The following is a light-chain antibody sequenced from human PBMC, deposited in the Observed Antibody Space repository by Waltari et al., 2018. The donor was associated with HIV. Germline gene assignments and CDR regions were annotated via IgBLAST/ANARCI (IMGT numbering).Light chain of an antibody. V-gene: IGLV3-21*02. CDR1: GIENAS. CDR3: QVWGSKSDII. CDR2: NDS. J-gene: IGLJ2*01. Sequence: SYALIQPPSMSADPGQPATLTFERRGIENASVHWYQHKSGQAPQVVIFNDSRRPSGTPDRFFGTNSGNTATLTINRVEAGDEADYYCQVWGSKSDIIFGGGTKLTV.